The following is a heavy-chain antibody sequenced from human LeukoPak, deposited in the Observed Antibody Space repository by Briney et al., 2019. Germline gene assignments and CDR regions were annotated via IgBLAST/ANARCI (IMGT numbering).Heavy chain of an antibody. V-gene: IGHV4-59*11. Sequence: SETLSLTCTVSGGSISSHYWSWIRQPPGKGLEWIGYIYYSGSTNYNPSLKSRVTISVDTSKNQFSLKLSSVTAADTAVCYCARAGSGYDYYYYYYMDVWGKGTTVTVSS. J-gene: IGHJ6*03. CDR1: GGSISSHY. CDR3: ARAGSGYDYYYYYYMDV. CDR2: IYYSGST. D-gene: IGHD5-12*01.